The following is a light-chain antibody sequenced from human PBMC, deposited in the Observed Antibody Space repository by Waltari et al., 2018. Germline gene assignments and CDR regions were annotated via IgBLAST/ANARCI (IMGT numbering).Light chain of an antibody. J-gene: IGKJ5*01. CDR2: AAS. CDR1: QRVSSSS. V-gene: IGKV3-20*01. Sequence: EIVLTQSPDTLSLSQGERATLSCRASQRVSSSSLAWYHQRPGQAPRLLMYAASSRATGIPDRFSGTGSGTDFTLTISRLEPEDFAMYYCQQYGSPPITFGQGTRLEIK. CDR3: QQYGSPPIT.